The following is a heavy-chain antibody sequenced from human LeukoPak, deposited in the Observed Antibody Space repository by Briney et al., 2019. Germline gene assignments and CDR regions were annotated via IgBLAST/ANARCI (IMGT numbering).Heavy chain of an antibody. J-gene: IGHJ5*02. V-gene: IGHV1-69*13. CDR2: IIPIFGTA. Sequence: SVKVSCKASGGTFSSYAISWVRQAPGQGLEWMGGIIPIFGTANYAQKFQGRVTITADESTSTAYMELSRLRSDDTAVYYCARGYCSSTSCYRPWFDPWGQGTLVTVSS. D-gene: IGHD2-2*01. CDR1: GGTFSSYA. CDR3: ARGYCSSTSCYRPWFDP.